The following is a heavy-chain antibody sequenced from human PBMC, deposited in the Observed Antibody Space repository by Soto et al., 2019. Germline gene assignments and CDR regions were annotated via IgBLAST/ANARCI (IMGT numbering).Heavy chain of an antibody. CDR1: GGSISSGGFS. CDR2: ISHSGNT. Sequence: QLQLQESGSGLVKPSQTLSLTCAVSGGSISSGGFSWNWIRQPPGKGLEWIGYISHSGNTYYNPSLKSRVTLSLDRSKNQFSLRLTSVTAADTAAYYCARGGSPNYFGYWGQGTLVTVSS. CDR3: ARGGSPNYFGY. V-gene: IGHV4-30-2*01. D-gene: IGHD3-10*01. J-gene: IGHJ4*02.